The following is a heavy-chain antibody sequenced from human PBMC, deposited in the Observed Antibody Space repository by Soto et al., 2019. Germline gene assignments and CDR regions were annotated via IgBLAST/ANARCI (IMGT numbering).Heavy chain of an antibody. J-gene: IGHJ4*02. CDR2: IIPILDTA. CDR3: ARDSPIGSVFSGYDAIDI. D-gene: IGHD5-12*01. CDR1: GGTFSTST. Sequence: QVQLVQSGAEVKEPGSSVKVSCKASGGTFSTSTFTWVRQAPGQGLEWMGRIIPILDTADYAQKFQGHVTITAEKSPGTGFMELSSLRSEDTGMYYCARDSPIGSVFSGYDAIDIWGQGTLVTVSP. V-gene: IGHV1-69*08.